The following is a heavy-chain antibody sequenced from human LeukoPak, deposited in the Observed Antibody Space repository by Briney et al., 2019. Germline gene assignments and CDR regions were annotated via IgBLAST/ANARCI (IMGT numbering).Heavy chain of an antibody. Sequence: ASVKVSCKVSGYTLTELSMHWVRQAPGKGLEWMGGFDPKDGETIYAQKFQGRVTMTEDTSTDTAYMELSSLRSEDTAVYYCATWLRYCSSTSCYTYFDYWGQGTLVTVSS. CDR1: GYTLTELS. CDR2: FDPKDGET. D-gene: IGHD2-2*02. J-gene: IGHJ4*02. V-gene: IGHV1-24*01. CDR3: ATWLRYCSSTSCYTYFDY.